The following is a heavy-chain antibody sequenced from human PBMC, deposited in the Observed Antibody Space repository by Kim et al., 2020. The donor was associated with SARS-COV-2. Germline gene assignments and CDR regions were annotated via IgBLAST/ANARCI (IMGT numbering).Heavy chain of an antibody. V-gene: IGHV3-53*01. J-gene: IGHJ4*02. Sequence: GGSLRLSCAASGFTVSSNYMSWVRQAPGKGLEWVSVIYSGGSTYYADSVKGRFTISRDNSKNTLYLQMNSLRAEDTAVYYCARTPSYSSSSSAYFDYWGQGTLVTVSS. CDR1: GFTVSSNY. CDR2: IYSGGST. CDR3: ARTPSYSSSSSAYFDY. D-gene: IGHD6-6*01.